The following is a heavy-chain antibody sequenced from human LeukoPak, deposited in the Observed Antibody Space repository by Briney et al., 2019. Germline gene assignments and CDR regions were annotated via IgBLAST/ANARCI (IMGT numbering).Heavy chain of an antibody. Sequence: PGGSLRLSCAASGFTFSNYWMSWVRQAPGKGPEWVGDIKTDGSDKYYVGSVRGRFAISRDNATNSLYLQMNSLSAQDTAVYYCARDSLIQYGSGSYWGFDYWGQGILVTVSS. CDR1: GFTFSNYW. J-gene: IGHJ4*02. CDR2: IKTDGSDK. V-gene: IGHV3-7*03. CDR3: ARDSLIQYGSGSYWGFDY. D-gene: IGHD3-10*01.